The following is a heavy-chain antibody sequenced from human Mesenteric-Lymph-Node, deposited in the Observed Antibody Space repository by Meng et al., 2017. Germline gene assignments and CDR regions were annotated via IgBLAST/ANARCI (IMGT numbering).Heavy chain of an antibody. J-gene: IGHJ5*02. Sequence: GSLRLSCSVSGGSISSYYWSWIRQPAGKGLEWIGRIYTSGSTNYNPSLKSRVTMSVDTSKNQFSLKLSSVTAADTAVYYCARDSSSYYYDSSGYYYTNWFDPWGQGTLVTVSS. CDR1: GGSISSYY. CDR3: ARDSSSYYYDSSGYYYTNWFDP. V-gene: IGHV4-4*07. D-gene: IGHD3-22*01. CDR2: IYTSGST.